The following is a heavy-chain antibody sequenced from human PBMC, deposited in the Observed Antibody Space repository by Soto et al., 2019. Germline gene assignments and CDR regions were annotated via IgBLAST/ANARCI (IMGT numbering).Heavy chain of an antibody. Sequence: ASVKVSCKASGFTFTSSAVQWVRQARGQRLEWIGWIVVGSGNTNYAQKFQERVTTTRDMSTSTAYMELSSLRSEDTAVYYCAAVPPETPDYFDYWGQGTLVTVSS. CDR2: IVVGSGNT. CDR1: GFTFTSSA. CDR3: AAVPPETPDYFDY. V-gene: IGHV1-58*01. J-gene: IGHJ4*02.